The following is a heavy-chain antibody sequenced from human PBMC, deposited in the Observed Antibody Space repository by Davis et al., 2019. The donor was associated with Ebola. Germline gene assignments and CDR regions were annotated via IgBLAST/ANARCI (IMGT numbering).Heavy chain of an antibody. V-gene: IGHV5-51*01. CDR2: IFPDDSDA. CDR1: GYGFTNYW. Sequence: PGGSLRLSCKGSGYGFTNYWIGWVRQMPGKGLEWMGFIFPDDSDATYSPSFQGQVTFSVDKSIRTAYRHWNSLKASDTATYYCARQGTTSWDSWGQGTLVTVSS. D-gene: IGHD2-2*01. CDR3: ARQGTTSWDS. J-gene: IGHJ4*02.